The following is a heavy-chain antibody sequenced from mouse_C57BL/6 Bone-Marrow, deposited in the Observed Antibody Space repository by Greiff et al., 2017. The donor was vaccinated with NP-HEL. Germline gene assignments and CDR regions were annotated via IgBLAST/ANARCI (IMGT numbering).Heavy chain of an antibody. V-gene: IGHV2-2*01. J-gene: IGHJ4*01. CDR2: IWSGGST. D-gene: IGHD2-1*01. CDR3: ARKGDCNYRGGYYYAMDY. CDR1: GFSLTSYG. Sequence: QVQLQQSGPGLVQPSQSLSITCTVSGFSLTSYGVHWVRQSPGKGLEWLGVIWSGGSTDYNAAFISRLSISKDNSKSQVFFKMNSLQADDTAIYYCARKGDCNYRGGYYYAMDYWGQGTSVTVSS.